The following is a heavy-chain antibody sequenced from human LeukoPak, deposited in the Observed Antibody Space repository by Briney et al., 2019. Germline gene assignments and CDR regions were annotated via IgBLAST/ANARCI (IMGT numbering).Heavy chain of an antibody. V-gene: IGHV1-69*04. D-gene: IGHD5-24*01. CDR1: GGTFSSYA. CDR3: AREWKMATIPAGGYYYGMDV. Sequence: SVKVSCKASGGTFSSYAISWMRQAPGQGLEWMGRIIPIFGIANYAQKFQGRVTITADKSTSTAYMELSSLRSEDTAVYYCAREWKMATIPAGGYYYGMDVWGQGTTVTVSS. CDR2: IIPIFGIA. J-gene: IGHJ6*02.